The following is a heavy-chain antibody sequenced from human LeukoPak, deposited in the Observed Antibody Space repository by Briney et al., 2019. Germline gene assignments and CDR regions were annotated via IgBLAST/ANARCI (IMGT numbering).Heavy chain of an antibody. CDR3: AKQARRAFYYGSGTYAGSHYFDY. J-gene: IGHJ4*02. CDR2: IPYDGSNK. CDR1: GFTFSTYA. V-gene: IGHV3-30*04. Sequence: GGSLRLSCAASGFTFSTYAMHWVRQAPGKGLEWVAVIPYDGSNKYYADSVKGRFTISRDNSKNTLYLQMSSLRAEDTAVYYCAKQARRAFYYGSGTYAGSHYFDYWGQGTLVTVSS. D-gene: IGHD3-10*01.